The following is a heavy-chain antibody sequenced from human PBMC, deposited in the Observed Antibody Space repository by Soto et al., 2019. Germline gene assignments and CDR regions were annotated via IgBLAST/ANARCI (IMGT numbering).Heavy chain of an antibody. D-gene: IGHD2-15*01. Sequence: QVQLVQSGAEVKKPGASVKISCKASGYTFTSYVLTWVRQAPGQGLEWMGRISAYNYNTTYAQKLQGRVTMTTDTATSTAYTELRSLRSDATAVYYCARVVGALGHGFEPWGQGPLLTVSS. CDR3: ARVVGALGHGFEP. J-gene: IGHJ5*02. CDR1: GYTFTSYV. CDR2: ISAYNYNT. V-gene: IGHV1-18*01.